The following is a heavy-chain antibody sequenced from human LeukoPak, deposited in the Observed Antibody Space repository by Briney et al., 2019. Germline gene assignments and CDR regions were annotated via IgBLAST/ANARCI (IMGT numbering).Heavy chain of an antibody. V-gene: IGHV3-23*01. CDR3: TKDPNGDYIGAFDP. CDR1: GFTFSSFA. Sequence: GGSLRLSCAASGFTFSSFAMTWVRQAPGKGLEWVSSITGGHYATYNTASVKGRFTISRDNAKNTLYLQINSLRADDTAIYYCTKDPNGDYIGAFDPWGQGTLVTVSS. J-gene: IGHJ5*02. CDR2: ITGGHYAT. D-gene: IGHD4-17*01.